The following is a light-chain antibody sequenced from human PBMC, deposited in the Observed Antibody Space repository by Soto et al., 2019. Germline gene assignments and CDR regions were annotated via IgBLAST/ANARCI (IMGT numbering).Light chain of an antibody. V-gene: IGLV2-23*02. CDR1: SSDVGSYNL. Sequence: QSALTQPASVSGSPGQSITISCTGTSSDVGSYNLVSWYQQHLGKAPKLMIYEVSKRPSGVSNRFSGSKSGNTASLTISGLQAEDEADYYCCSYAGSSTCVFGTGTKLTVL. J-gene: IGLJ1*01. CDR2: EVS. CDR3: CSYAGSSTCV.